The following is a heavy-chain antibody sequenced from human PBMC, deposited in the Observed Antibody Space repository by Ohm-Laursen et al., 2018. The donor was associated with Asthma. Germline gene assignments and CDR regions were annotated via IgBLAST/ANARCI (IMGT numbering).Heavy chain of an antibody. V-gene: IGHV3-11*06. Sequence: GSLRLSCSASGFTFSDYYMSWIRQVPGKGLEWVASISTASTFIYYADSVRGRFTTSRDNAKNSVYLQMNSLRAGDTALYYCARIGPEWELPGREYSLHHWGEGTLVTASS. J-gene: IGHJ1*01. D-gene: IGHD1-26*01. CDR3: ARIGPEWELPGREYSLHH. CDR1: GFTFSDYY. CDR2: ISTASTFI.